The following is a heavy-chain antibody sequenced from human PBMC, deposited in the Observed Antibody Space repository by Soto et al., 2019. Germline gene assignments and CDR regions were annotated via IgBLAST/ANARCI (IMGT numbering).Heavy chain of an antibody. J-gene: IGHJ4*02. Sequence: QVQLVESGGGVVQPGRSLRLACAASGFTFSSYGMHWVRQAPGKGLEWVAVIWYDGSNEYYADSVKGRFTVSRDNSKNTLYRQMNGLRAEDTAVYYCARVEVDYYDSSGYLTFDYWGQGTLVTVSS. CDR3: ARVEVDYYDSSGYLTFDY. CDR2: IWYDGSNE. D-gene: IGHD3-22*01. CDR1: GFTFSSYG. V-gene: IGHV3-33*01.